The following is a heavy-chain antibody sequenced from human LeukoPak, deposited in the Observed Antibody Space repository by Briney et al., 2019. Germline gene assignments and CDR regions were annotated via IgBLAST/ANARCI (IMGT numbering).Heavy chain of an antibody. CDR2: IYYSGST. D-gene: IGHD3-22*01. V-gene: IGHV4-61*08. CDR1: GGSISSGGYS. CDR3: AGNYYDSSGYLTDY. J-gene: IGHJ4*02. Sequence: SETLSLTCAVSGGSISSGGYSWSWIRQPPGKGLEWIGYIYYSGSTNYNPSLKSRVTISVDTSKNQFSLKLSSVTAADTAVYYCAGNYYDSSGYLTDYWGQGTLVTVSS.